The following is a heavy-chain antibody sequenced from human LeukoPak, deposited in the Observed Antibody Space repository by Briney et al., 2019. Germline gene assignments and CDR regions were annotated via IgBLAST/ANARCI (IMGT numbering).Heavy chain of an antibody. J-gene: IGHJ4*02. D-gene: IGHD3-10*01. Sequence: PSETLSLTCTVSGGSISSYYWSWIRQPAGKGLEWIGRIYTSGSTNYNPSPKSRVTMSVDTSKNQFSLKLSSVTAADTAVYYCARGRRITMVRGVIEYFDCWGQGTLVTVSS. CDR2: IYTSGST. V-gene: IGHV4-4*07. CDR3: ARGRRITMVRGVIEYFDC. CDR1: GGSISSYY.